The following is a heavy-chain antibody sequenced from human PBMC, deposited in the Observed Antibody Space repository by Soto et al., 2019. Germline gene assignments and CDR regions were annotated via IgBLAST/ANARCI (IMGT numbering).Heavy chain of an antibody. Sequence: SVKVSCKASGGTFSSYAISWVRQAPGQGLEWMGGIIPIFGTANYAQKFQGRVTITADKSTSTAYMELSSLRSEDTAVYYCARDQGIAAAYYYYYGMDVWGQGTTVIVSS. CDR3: ARDQGIAAAYYYYYGMDV. J-gene: IGHJ6*02. V-gene: IGHV1-69*06. CDR1: GGTFSSYA. D-gene: IGHD6-25*01. CDR2: IIPIFGTA.